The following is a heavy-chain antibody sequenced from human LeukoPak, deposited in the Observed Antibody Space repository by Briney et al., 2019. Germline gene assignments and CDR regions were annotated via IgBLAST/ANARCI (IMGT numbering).Heavy chain of an antibody. CDR2: ISSSGSTI. D-gene: IGHD6-19*01. V-gene: IGHV3-11*01. Sequence: GGSLRLSCAASGFTFSDYYMSWIRQAPGKGLEWVSYISSSGSTIYYADSVKGRFTISRDNAKNSLYLQMNSLRAEDTAVYYCARVLTYSSGDYYFDYWGQGTLVTVSS. CDR3: ARVLTYSSGDYYFDY. J-gene: IGHJ4*02. CDR1: GFTFSDYY.